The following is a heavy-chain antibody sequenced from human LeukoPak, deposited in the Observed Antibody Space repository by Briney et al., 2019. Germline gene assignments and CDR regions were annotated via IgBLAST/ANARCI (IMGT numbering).Heavy chain of an antibody. V-gene: IGHV3-23*01. CDR1: GFTFSSYA. D-gene: IGHD5-24*01. CDR3: AKGEMATIGGAFDI. J-gene: IGHJ3*02. Sequence: GGSLRLSCATSGFTFSSYAMSWVRQAPGKGLEWVSDISGSGGGTYYADSVKGRFTISRDNSKNTLYLQMNSLRAEDTAVYYCAKGEMATIGGAFDIWGQGTMVTVSS. CDR2: ISGSGGGT.